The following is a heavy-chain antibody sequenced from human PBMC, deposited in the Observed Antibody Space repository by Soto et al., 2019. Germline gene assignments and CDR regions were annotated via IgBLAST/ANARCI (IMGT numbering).Heavy chain of an antibody. Sequence: GASLKVSCKASGYTFTSYGISWVRQAPGQGLEWMGWISAYNGNTNYAQKLQGRVTMTTDTSTSTAYMELRSLRSDDTAVYYCARDTLRSSYSSSWTPNWFDPWGQGTLVTVSS. V-gene: IGHV1-18*01. CDR1: GYTFTSYG. D-gene: IGHD6-13*01. CDR3: ARDTLRSSYSSSWTPNWFDP. J-gene: IGHJ5*02. CDR2: ISAYNGNT.